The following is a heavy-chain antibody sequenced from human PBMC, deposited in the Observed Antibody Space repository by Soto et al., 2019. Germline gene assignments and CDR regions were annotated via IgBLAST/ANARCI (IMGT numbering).Heavy chain of an antibody. CDR1: GFTFSSYG. V-gene: IGHV3-30*18. CDR3: AKDRIVLMVYAIPQH. D-gene: IGHD2-8*01. CDR2: ISYDGSNK. Sequence: QVQLVESGGGVVQPGRTLRLTCAASGFTFSSYGMHWVRQAPGKGLEWVAVISYDGSNKYYADSVTGRFTISRDNSKNAVYLQMNSLRAEDTAVYYCAKDRIVLMVYAIPQHWGQGSLVTVSS. J-gene: IGHJ1*01.